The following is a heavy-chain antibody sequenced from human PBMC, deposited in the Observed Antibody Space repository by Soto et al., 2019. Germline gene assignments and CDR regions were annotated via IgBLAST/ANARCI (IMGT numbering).Heavy chain of an antibody. CDR1: GFTFTSSA. D-gene: IGHD5-12*01. CDR2: IVVGSGNT. CDR3: AADGRDGYKDHDY. V-gene: IGHV1-58*01. J-gene: IGHJ4*02. Sequence: QMQLVQSGPEVKKPGTSVKVSCKASGFTFTSSAVQWVRQARGQRLEWIGWIVVGSGNTNYAQKFQERVTITGDMSTSTAYMELSSLRSEFTAVYYCAADGRDGYKDHDYWGKGTLVTVSS.